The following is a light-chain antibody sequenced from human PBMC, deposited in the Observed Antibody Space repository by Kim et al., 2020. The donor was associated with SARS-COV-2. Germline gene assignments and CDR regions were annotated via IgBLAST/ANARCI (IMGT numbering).Light chain of an antibody. CDR2: AAS. CDR3: LQHDSYPLT. J-gene: IGKJ4*01. CDR1: QGISNH. V-gene: IGKV1-17*03. Sequence: ASVGDRVTITCRASQGISNHLAWCQLKPGKVPKRLIYAASSLQSGVPSRFSGSGSGTEFTLTISSLQAEDSATYCCLQHDSYPLTFGGGTKVDIK.